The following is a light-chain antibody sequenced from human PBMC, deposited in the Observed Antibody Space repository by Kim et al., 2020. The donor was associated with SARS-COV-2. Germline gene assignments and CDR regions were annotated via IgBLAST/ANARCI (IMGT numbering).Light chain of an antibody. CDR2: AAS. CDR1: QGISSY. Sequence: DIQLTQSPSFLSASVGDRVTITCRASQGISSYLAWYQQKPGKAPKLLIYAASTLQSGVPSRFSGSGSGTEFTLTISSLQPEDFATYYCQQINSYPRTFGQGNKVGIK. CDR3: QQINSYPRT. J-gene: IGKJ1*01. V-gene: IGKV1-9*01.